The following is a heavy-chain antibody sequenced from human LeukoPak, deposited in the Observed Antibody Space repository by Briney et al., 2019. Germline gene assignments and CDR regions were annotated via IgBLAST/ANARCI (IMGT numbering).Heavy chain of an antibody. CDR3: ATTYDFWSLPRGDY. CDR2: IRYDGSNK. V-gene: IGHV3-30*02. Sequence: GGSLRLSCAASGFTFSSYGMHWVRQAPGKGLEWVAFIRYDGSNKYYADSVKGRFTISRDNSKNTLYLQMNSLRAEDTAVYYCATTYDFWSLPRGDYWGQGTLVTVSS. D-gene: IGHD3-3*01. CDR1: GFTFSSYG. J-gene: IGHJ4*02.